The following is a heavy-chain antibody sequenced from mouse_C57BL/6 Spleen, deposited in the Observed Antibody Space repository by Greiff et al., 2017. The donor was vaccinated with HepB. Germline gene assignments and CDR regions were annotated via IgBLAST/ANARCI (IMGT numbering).Heavy chain of an antibody. J-gene: IGHJ2*01. D-gene: IGHD3-2*02. Sequence: QVQLQQSGPELVKPGASVKISCKASGYAFSSSWMNWVKQRPGKGLEWIGRVYPGDGDTNYNGKFKGKATLTADKSSSTAYMQLSSLTSEDSAVYFCARYSSGPFDYWGQGTTLTVSS. CDR3: ARYSSGPFDY. CDR1: GYAFSSSW. V-gene: IGHV1-82*01. CDR2: VYPGDGDT.